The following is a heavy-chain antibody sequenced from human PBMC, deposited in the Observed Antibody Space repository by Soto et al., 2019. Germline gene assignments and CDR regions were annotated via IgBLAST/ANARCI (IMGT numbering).Heavy chain of an antibody. J-gene: IGHJ4*02. CDR1: GFTFSSYW. CDR3: AGGNYLDN. CDR2: IKQDGSEK. V-gene: IGHV3-7*04. Sequence: EVQLVESGGGLVQPGGSLRLSCAASGFTFSSYWMTWVRQAPGKGLEWVANIKQDGSEKYYMDSVKGRFTISRDNAKNSLSLQMNSLGAEDTAVYYCAGGNYLDNWGQGTLVTVSS.